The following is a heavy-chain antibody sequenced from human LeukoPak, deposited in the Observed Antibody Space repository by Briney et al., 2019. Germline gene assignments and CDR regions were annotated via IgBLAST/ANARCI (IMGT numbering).Heavy chain of an antibody. CDR2: ISSSGSTI. CDR1: GFTFSSYE. D-gene: IGHD4-17*01. V-gene: IGHV3-48*03. J-gene: IGHJ4*02. Sequence: GGSLRLSCAASGFTFSSYEMNWVRQAPGKGLEWVSYISSSGSTIYYADSVKGRFTISRDNAKNSLYLQMNSLRAEDTAVYYCAKEGPVTTCLDYWGQGTLVTVSS. CDR3: AKEGPVTTCLDY.